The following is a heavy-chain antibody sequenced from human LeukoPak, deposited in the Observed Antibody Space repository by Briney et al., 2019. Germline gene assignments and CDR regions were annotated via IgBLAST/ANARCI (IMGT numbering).Heavy chain of an antibody. D-gene: IGHD1/OR15-1a*01. CDR3: ARETINNSAFAFDI. J-gene: IGHJ3*02. CDR1: GGSFSGYY. V-gene: IGHV4-34*01. Sequence: SETLSLTCAVYGGSFSGYYWSWIRQPPGKGLEWIGSIYYSGSTYYNPSLKSRVTISVDTSKNQFSLKLSSVTAADTAVYFCARETINNSAFAFDIWGQGTMVTVSS. CDR2: IYYSGST.